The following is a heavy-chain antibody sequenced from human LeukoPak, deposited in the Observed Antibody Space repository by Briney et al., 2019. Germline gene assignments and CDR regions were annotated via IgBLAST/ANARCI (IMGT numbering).Heavy chain of an antibody. CDR1: GFTFSSYW. Sequence: PGGSLRLSCAASGFTFSSYWMSWVRQAPGKGLEWVANIKQDGSEKYYVDSVKGRFTISRDNAKNSLYLQMNSLRAEDTAVYYCASACGGDCYPSTDTFDYWGQGTLVTVSS. D-gene: IGHD2-21*02. J-gene: IGHJ4*02. CDR2: IKQDGSEK. CDR3: ASACGGDCYPSTDTFDY. V-gene: IGHV3-7*01.